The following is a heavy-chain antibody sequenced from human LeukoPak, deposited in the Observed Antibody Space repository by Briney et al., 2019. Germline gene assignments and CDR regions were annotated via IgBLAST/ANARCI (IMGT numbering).Heavy chain of an antibody. CDR2: INHSGST. J-gene: IGHJ4*02. CDR1: GGSFSGYY. Sequence: SETLSLTCAVYGGSFSGYYWSWIRQPPGKGLEWIGEINHSGSTDYNPSLKSRVTISVDTSKNQFSLKLSSVTAADTAVYYCARQREFTVTTLGFDYWGQGTLVTVSS. D-gene: IGHD4-17*01. V-gene: IGHV4-34*01. CDR3: ARQREFTVTTLGFDY.